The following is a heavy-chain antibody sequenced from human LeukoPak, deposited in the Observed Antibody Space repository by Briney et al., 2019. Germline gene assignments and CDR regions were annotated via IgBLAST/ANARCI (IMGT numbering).Heavy chain of an antibody. CDR2: SSAYSNNT. J-gene: IGHJ4*02. CDR1: VYIFTSYG. CDR3: ARDVSSYSRNLYYFDD. V-gene: IGHV1-18*01. Sequence: GASVTVSFQASVYIFTSYGINWVRPAPGQGLAWMGLSSAYSNNTNYAQKFQGRVTMTTDTSTSTAYMELRSLRSDDTAVYYSARDVSSYSRNLYYFDDWGQGTLVTVSS. D-gene: IGHD5-18*01.